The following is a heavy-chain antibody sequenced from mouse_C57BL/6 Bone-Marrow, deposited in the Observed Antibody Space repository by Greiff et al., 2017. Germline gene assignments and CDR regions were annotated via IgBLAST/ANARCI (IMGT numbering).Heavy chain of an antibody. J-gene: IGHJ2*01. CDR2: IDPEIGDT. CDR3: SSFVGNYFDF. V-gene: IGHV14-4*01. CDR1: GFNIKDDD. Sequence: VQLKESGAELVRPGASVTLSCTASGFNIKDDDIHWVKQRPEQGLEWIGWIDPEIGDTEYASKFQGKATITSDTSSNTAYLQLRSLTSEDTAVYYCSSFVGNYFDFWGQGTPLPVAS. D-gene: IGHD1-1*02.